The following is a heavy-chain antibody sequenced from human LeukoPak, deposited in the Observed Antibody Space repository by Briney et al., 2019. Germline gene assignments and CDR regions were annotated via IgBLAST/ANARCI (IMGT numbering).Heavy chain of an antibody. V-gene: IGHV1-46*01. CDR2: INPSGGNT. J-gene: IGHJ4*02. Sequence: GASVKVSCKASGYTFTSYYMHWVRQAPGQGLEWMGIINPSGGNTSYAQKFQGRVTMTRDTSTSTVYMELSSLRSEDTAVYYCARLMGVTASDYWGQGTLVTVSS. CDR1: GYTFTSYY. D-gene: IGHD3-10*01. CDR3: ARLMGVTASDY.